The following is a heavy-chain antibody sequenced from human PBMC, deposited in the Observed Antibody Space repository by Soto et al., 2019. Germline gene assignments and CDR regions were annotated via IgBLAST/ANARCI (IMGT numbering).Heavy chain of an antibody. CDR3: ARGNPIRLGRRGVFLPPAEYFQH. CDR1: GGSFSGYY. J-gene: IGHJ1*01. Sequence: SETLSLTCAVYGGSFSGYYWSWIRQPPGKGLEWIGEINHSGSTNYNPSLKSRVTISVDTSKNQFSLKLSSVTAADTAVYYCARGNPIRLGRRGVFLPPAEYFQHWGQGTLVTVSS. D-gene: IGHD3-10*01. V-gene: IGHV4-34*01. CDR2: INHSGST.